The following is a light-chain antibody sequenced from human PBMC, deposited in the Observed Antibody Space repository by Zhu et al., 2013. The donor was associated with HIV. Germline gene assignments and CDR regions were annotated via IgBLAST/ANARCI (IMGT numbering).Light chain of an antibody. V-gene: IGLV2-14*01. CDR2: EVT. CDR1: NSDVSLSDY. Sequence: QSVLTQPASVSGSPGQSISISCTGANSDVSLSDYVAWYQHHPGKVPQLLIYEVTYRPSGSSPRFSGSKSGNXASLTISGPQAEDEADYLCASYVDSTTYAFGSG. J-gene: IGLJ6*01. CDR3: ASYVDSTTYA.